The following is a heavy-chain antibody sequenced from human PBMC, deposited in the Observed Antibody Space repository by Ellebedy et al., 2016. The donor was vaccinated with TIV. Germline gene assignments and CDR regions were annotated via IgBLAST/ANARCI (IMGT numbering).Heavy chain of an antibody. V-gene: IGHV3-30*18. CDR3: AKEHYYSDSSGYDY. CDR1: GFTFSSYG. Sequence: GGSLRLXXAASGFTFSSYGMHWVRQAPGKGLEWVAVISYDGSNKYYADSVKGRFAISRDNSKNTLYLQMNSLRAEDTAVYYCAKEHYYSDSSGYDYWGQGTLVTVSS. D-gene: IGHD3-22*01. J-gene: IGHJ4*02. CDR2: ISYDGSNK.